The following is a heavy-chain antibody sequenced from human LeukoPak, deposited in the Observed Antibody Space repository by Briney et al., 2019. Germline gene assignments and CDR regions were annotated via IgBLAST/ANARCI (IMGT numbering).Heavy chain of an antibody. V-gene: IGHV4-38-2*02. CDR3: ARSEVTTVSYYYYYMDV. D-gene: IGHD4-17*01. CDR2: INHSWST. J-gene: IGHJ6*03. CDR1: GYSISNNFY. Sequence: PSETLSLTCTVSGYSISNNFYWAWIRQSPGKGLEWIVSINHSWSTYYNPSLKSRVTISVDTSKNQFSLKLSSVTAADTAVYYCARSEVTTVSYYYYYMDVWGKGTTVTISS.